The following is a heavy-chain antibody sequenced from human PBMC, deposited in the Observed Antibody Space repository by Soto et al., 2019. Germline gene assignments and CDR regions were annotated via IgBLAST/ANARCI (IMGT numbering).Heavy chain of an antibody. J-gene: IGHJ5*02. D-gene: IGHD2-21*01. CDR3: ARADSVLIEKGFDL. CDR2: IYHSVSA. CDR1: GGSIKTDNW. V-gene: IGHV4-4*02. Sequence: NPSETLSLTCDVSGGSIKTDNWWTWVRQSPGKGLEWIGEIYHSVSALYNPSLNNRLTISIDKSKKQFSLTLTSVTAADTALYFCARADSVLIEKGFDLLGQGTQVTVSS.